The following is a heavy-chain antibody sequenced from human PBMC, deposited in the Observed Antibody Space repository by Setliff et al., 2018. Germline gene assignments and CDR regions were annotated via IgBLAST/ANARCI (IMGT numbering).Heavy chain of an antibody. V-gene: IGHV1-18*01. D-gene: IGHD2-2*01. J-gene: IGHJ4*02. CDR1: GYTFSHSG. CDR2: ISAYSGNT. CDR3: SRLVRYCTRTSCQRASGEDY. Sequence: GASVKVSCKASGYTFSHSGINWVRQAPGQGLEWVGWISAYSGNTYYAQKFQGRVTMTTDTSTATAYLELRSLRSDDTAVYYCSRLVRYCTRTSCQRASGEDYWGQGTLVTVSS.